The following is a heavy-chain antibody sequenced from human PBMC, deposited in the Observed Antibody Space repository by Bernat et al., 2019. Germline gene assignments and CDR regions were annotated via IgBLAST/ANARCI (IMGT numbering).Heavy chain of an antibody. Sequence: VQLVESGGGLVKPGGSLRLSCAASGFTFSTYNMNWVRQAPGKGLEWVSSISISNNYIYYADSVKGRFTSSRDNANNSLHLQMHSLRAEDTAIYYCARDYCSGGNCYSRAPSYYYGMDVWGQGTTVTVSS. V-gene: IGHV3-21*01. CDR2: ISISNNYI. J-gene: IGHJ6*02. CDR3: ARDYCSGGNCYSRAPSYYYGMDV. CDR1: GFTFSTYN. D-gene: IGHD2-15*01.